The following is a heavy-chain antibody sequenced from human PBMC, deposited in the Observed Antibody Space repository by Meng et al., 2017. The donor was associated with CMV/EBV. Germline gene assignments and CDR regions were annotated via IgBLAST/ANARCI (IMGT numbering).Heavy chain of an antibody. CDR2: INPNSGGT. J-gene: IGHJ5*02. Sequence: ASVKVSCKASGYTFTGYYMHWVRQAPGQGLEWMGWINPNSGGTNYAQKFRGRVTMTRDTSISTAYMELSRLRSDDTAVYYCARDSGVMTMVVTEGGWFDPWGQGTLVTVSS. V-gene: IGHV1-2*02. CDR3: ARDSGVMTMVVTEGGWFDP. D-gene: IGHD4-23*01. CDR1: GYTFTGYY.